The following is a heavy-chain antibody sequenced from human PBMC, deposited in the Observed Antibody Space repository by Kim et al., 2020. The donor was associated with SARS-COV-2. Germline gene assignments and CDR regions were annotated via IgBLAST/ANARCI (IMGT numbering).Heavy chain of an antibody. CDR3: ARSYGSGSYYKGRGLFDY. Sequence: KSRVAISVDTSKNQFSLKLSSVAAADTAVYYCARSYGSGSYYKGRGLFDYWGQGTLVTVSS. D-gene: IGHD3-10*01. J-gene: IGHJ4*02. V-gene: IGHV4-30-2*04.